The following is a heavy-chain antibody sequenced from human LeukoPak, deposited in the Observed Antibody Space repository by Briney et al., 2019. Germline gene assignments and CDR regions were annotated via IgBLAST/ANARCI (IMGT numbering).Heavy chain of an antibody. CDR2: INPNIDDT. CDR3: ARKGNMDQLLTFDH. V-gene: IGHV1-2*02. D-gene: IGHD3/OR15-3a*01. J-gene: IGHJ4*02. Sequence: GASVKVSCKTSGYNFIDYYIHWVRQAPGQGLEWLGWINPNIDDTSYEQKFQGRVTMSSDTSINTVYLEVTGLTSDDTAVYFCARKGNMDQLLTFDHWGQGALVTVSS. CDR1: GYNFIDYY.